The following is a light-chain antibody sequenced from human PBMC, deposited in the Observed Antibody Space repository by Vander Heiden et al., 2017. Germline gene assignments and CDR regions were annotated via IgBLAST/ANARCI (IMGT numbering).Light chain of an antibody. J-gene: IGLJ2*01. V-gene: IGLV3-1*01. CDR3: QAWANSTVV. CDR1: KLGDKY. CDR2: QDS. Sequence: YELTQSPSVSVSPGQTATITCSGDKLGDKYACWYQQRPGQSPVLVIYQDSKRPSGIPERFSGSNSGNTATLTISGTQAMDEADYYCQAWANSTVVFGGGTKLTVL.